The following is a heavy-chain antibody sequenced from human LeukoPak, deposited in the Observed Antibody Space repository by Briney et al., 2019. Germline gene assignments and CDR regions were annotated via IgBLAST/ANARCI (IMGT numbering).Heavy chain of an antibody. D-gene: IGHD3-3*01. V-gene: IGHV3-53*01. CDR3: ARVRGTLLEIDY. J-gene: IGHJ4*02. CDR1: GFTFSSNY. CDR2: IYSGGST. Sequence: GGSLRLSCAASGFTFSSNYMSWVRQAPGKGLEWVSVIYSGGSTYYADSVKGRFTISRDDSKNTLFLHMSSLRVDDTAVYFCARVRGTLLEIDYWGQGTPVTVSS.